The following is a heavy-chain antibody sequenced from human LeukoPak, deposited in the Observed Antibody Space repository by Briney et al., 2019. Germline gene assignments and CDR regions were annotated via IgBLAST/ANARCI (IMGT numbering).Heavy chain of an antibody. CDR2: IIPIFGTA. D-gene: IGHD3-16*01. V-gene: IGHV1-69*13. CDR3: ARVPDYVWGSYPSYYYGMDV. Sequence: ASVKVSCTASGGTFSSYAISWVRQAPGQGLEWMGGIIPIFGTANYAQKFQGRVTITADESTSTAYMELSSLRSEDTAVYYCARVPDYVWGSYPSYYYGMDVWGQGTTVTVSS. CDR1: GGTFSSYA. J-gene: IGHJ6*02.